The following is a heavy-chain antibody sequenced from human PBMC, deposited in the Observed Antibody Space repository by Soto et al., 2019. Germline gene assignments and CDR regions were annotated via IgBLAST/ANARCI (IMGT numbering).Heavy chain of an antibody. CDR2: IIPIFGTA. V-gene: IGHV1-69*12. J-gene: IGHJ6*02. Sequence: QVQLVQSGAEVKKPGSSVKVSCKASGGTFSSYAISWVRQAPGQGLEWMGGIIPIFGTANYAQKFQGRVTITADESTSTAYMELSSLRSEDTAVYHCAREQDGYKDGFYYYGMDVWGQGTTVTVSS. CDR3: AREQDGYKDGFYYYGMDV. D-gene: IGHD5-12*01. CDR1: GGTFSSYA.